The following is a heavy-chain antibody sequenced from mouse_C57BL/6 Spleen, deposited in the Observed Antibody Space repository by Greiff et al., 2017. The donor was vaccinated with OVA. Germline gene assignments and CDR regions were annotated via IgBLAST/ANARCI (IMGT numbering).Heavy chain of an antibody. CDR2: YPGSGNTY. CDR1: YTFTDYYM. Sequence: VQLQQSGPELVKPGASVKMSCKASGYTFTDYYMHWVKQKPGKGLEWIGEIYPGSGNTYYNEKFKGKATLTADTSSSTAYMQLSSLTSEDSAVYFCAVELGYFDCWGQGTTLTVSS. CDR3: VELGYFDC. V-gene: IGHV1-83*01. D-gene: IGHD3-3*01. J-gene: IGHJ2*01.